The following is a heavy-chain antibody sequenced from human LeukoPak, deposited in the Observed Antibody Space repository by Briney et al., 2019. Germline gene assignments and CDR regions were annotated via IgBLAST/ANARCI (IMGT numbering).Heavy chain of an antibody. CDR3: AKDSGSDFGAFDI. D-gene: IGHD3-10*01. Sequence: PGRSLRLSCAASGFSFTDYGFHWVRQAPGKGLEWVSAISGSGGSTYYADSVKGRFTISRDNSKNTLYLQMNSLRAEDTAVYYCAKDSGSDFGAFDIWGQGTMVTVSS. V-gene: IGHV3-23*01. CDR1: GFSFTDYG. J-gene: IGHJ3*02. CDR2: ISGSGGST.